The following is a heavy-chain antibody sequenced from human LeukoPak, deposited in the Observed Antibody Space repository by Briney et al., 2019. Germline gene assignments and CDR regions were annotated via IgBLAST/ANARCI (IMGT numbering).Heavy chain of an antibody. Sequence: GGSLRLSCAASGFTFSSYGMHWVRQAPGKGLEWVAVISFDGSNKYYADSVKGRFTISRANSKNTLYLQMNSLRPEDTAVYYCAKDYYDSSGYPDNFDYWGQGTLVTVSS. J-gene: IGHJ4*02. CDR1: GFTFSSYG. CDR3: AKDYYDSSGYPDNFDY. D-gene: IGHD3-22*01. V-gene: IGHV3-30*18. CDR2: ISFDGSNK.